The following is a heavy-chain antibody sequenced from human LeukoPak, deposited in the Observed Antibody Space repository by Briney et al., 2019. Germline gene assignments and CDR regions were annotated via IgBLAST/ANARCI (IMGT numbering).Heavy chain of an antibody. CDR1: GHTFTGYY. J-gene: IGHJ4*02. Sequence: ASVKVSCKASGHTFTGYYMHWVRQAPRQGLECMGWIYPNSGATGYAQNFQGRVTMTRDTSVSTISMELSRLRSDDTAVYYCARDGVSTTPDFDYWGQGTLVTVSS. D-gene: IGHD2-8*01. V-gene: IGHV1-2*02. CDR2: IYPNSGAT. CDR3: ARDGVSTTPDFDY.